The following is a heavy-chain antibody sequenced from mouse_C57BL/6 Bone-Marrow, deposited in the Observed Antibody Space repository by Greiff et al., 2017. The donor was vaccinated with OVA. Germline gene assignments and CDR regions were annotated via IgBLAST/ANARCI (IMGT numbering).Heavy chain of an antibody. D-gene: IGHD2-4*01. CDR3: ARCEVYYDYDGY. Sequence: VKLMESGAELVKPGASVKMSCKASGYTFTSYWITWVKQRPGQGLEWIGDIYPGSGSTNYNEKFKSKATLTVDTSSSTAYMQLSSLTSEDSAVYYCARCEVYYDYDGYWGQGTTLTVSS. J-gene: IGHJ2*01. CDR2: IYPGSGST. CDR1: GYTFTSYW. V-gene: IGHV1-55*01.